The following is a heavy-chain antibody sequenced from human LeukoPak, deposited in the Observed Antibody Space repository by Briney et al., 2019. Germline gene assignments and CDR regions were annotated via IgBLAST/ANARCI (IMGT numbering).Heavy chain of an antibody. Sequence: ASVKVSCKVFGYTLTELSMHWVRQAPGKGLEWMGGFDPEDGETIYAQKFQGRVTMTEDTSTNTAYTELSSLRSEDTAVYYCATDGVAVIWSRREIVAYALDIWGQGTMVTVSS. V-gene: IGHV1-24*01. CDR2: FDPEDGET. CDR3: ATDGVAVIWSRREIVAYALDI. D-gene: IGHD3-3*01. CDR1: GYTLTELS. J-gene: IGHJ3*02.